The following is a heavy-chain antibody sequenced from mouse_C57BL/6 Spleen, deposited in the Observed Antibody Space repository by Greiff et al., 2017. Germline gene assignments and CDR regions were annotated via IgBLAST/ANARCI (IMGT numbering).Heavy chain of an antibody. J-gene: IGHJ4*01. Sequence: QVQLQQSGAELVKPGASVKLSCKASGYTFTEYTIHWVKQRSGQGLEWIGWFYPGSGSIKYNEKFKDKATLTADKSSSTVYMELSRLTSEDSAVYFCARHEGPYYDYDGYAMDYWGQGTSVTVSS. CDR3: ARHEGPYYDYDGYAMDY. CDR2: FYPGSGSI. CDR1: GYTFTEYT. D-gene: IGHD2-4*01. V-gene: IGHV1-62-2*01.